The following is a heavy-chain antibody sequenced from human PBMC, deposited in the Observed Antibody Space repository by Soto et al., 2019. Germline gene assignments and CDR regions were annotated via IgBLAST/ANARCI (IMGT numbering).Heavy chain of an antibody. Sequence: EVQLVESGGGLVQPGGSLRLSCAASGFTFRTYWMNWVRQAPGKGLEWVANIKEDGSKKNFVDSVKGRFTTSRDNAKNLLYLRMNSLRTEDTAVYYCARDGDNWYDFDYWGQGTLVTVPS. CDR3: ARDGDNWYDFDY. CDR2: IKEDGSKK. J-gene: IGHJ4*02. D-gene: IGHD1-20*01. CDR1: GFTFRTYW. V-gene: IGHV3-7*01.